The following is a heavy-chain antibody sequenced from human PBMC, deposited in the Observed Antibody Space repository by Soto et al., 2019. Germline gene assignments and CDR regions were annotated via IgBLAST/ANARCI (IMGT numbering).Heavy chain of an antibody. Sequence: EVQLVESGGGLIQPGGSLRLSCAVSGFTVSNNYMSWVRQAPGKGLEGVSVIYSGGYTAYGDSVKGRFTISRDNSKNTLFLKINGLGPAARGVFSGASGRGGGGYWGQGTLVTVSS. CDR3: ASGRGGGGY. V-gene: IGHV3-53*01. D-gene: IGHD3-10*01. J-gene: IGHJ4*02. CDR1: GFTVSNNY. CDR2: IYSGGYT.